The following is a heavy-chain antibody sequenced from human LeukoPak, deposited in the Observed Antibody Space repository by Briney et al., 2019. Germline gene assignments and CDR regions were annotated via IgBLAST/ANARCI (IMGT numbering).Heavy chain of an antibody. CDR1: GFTFSNAW. CDR3: TTASDTAMAYYYYYYGMDV. CDR2: IKSKTDGGTT. D-gene: IGHD5-18*01. J-gene: IGHJ6*02. Sequence: PGGSLRLSCAASGFTFSNAWMNWVRQAPGKGLEWVGRIKSKTDGGTTDYAAPVKGRFTISRDDSKNTLYLQMNSLKTEDTAVYYCTTASDTAMAYYYYYYGMDVWGQGTTVTVSS. V-gene: IGHV3-15*07.